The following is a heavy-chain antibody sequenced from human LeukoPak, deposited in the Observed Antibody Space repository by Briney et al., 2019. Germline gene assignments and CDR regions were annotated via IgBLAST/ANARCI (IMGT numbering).Heavy chain of an antibody. J-gene: IGHJ4*02. D-gene: IGHD4-17*01. CDR2: IYYSGST. V-gene: IGHV4-59*01. CDR3: ARAGRGTTVTRGRPVPLDY. CDR1: GGSISSYY. Sequence: SETLSLTCTVSGGSISSYYWSWIRQPPGKGLEWIGYIYYSGSTNYNPSLKSRVTISVDTSKNQFSLKLSSVTAADTAVYYCARAGRGTTVTRGRPVPLDYWGQGTPVTVSS.